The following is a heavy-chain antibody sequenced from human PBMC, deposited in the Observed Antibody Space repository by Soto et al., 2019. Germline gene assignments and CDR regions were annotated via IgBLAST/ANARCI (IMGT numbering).Heavy chain of an antibody. J-gene: IGHJ4*02. CDR3: ARGYRQSGYSSSWVFDY. Sequence: QVQLRESGPGLVKPSQTLSLTCTVSSGSINSGGYYWNWIRQHPEKGLEWIGYMYYSGSTYYNPFHRSRVIISADTTENHFSLKLSSVTAAVTAVYFCARGYRQSGYSSSWVFDYWGQGTLVNVSS. CDR1: SGSINSGGYY. CDR2: MYYSGST. V-gene: IGHV4-31*03. D-gene: IGHD6-13*01.